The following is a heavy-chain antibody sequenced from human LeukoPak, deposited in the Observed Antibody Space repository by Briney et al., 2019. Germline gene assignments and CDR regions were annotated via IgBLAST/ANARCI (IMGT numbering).Heavy chain of an antibody. J-gene: IGHJ4*02. CDR3: AREGYDVLRSLEWLRGLDY. CDR1: GFTFDDYG. CDR2: INWNGGST. V-gene: IGHV3-20*04. D-gene: IGHD3-3*01. Sequence: GGSLRLSCAASGFTFDDYGMSWVRQAPGKGLEWVSGINWNGGSTGYADSVKGRFTISRDNAKNSLYLQMNSLRAEDTALYYCAREGYDVLRSLEWLRGLDYWGQGTLVTVSS.